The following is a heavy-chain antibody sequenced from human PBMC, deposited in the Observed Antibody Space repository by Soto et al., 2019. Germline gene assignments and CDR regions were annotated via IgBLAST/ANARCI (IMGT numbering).Heavy chain of an antibody. CDR3: ARGGALSTSWYWGDGLDS. D-gene: IGHD2-2*01. CDR1: GNSSSSHA. CDR2: IIPVFGTT. Sequence: SVKVSCKSSGNSSSSHAITWVRQAPGHGLEWMGGIIPVFGTTSYAQKFQGRVTITADKSTNTSYMELRSLRSEDTAVYYCARGGALSTSWYWGDGLDSWGQGTQVTVSS. V-gene: IGHV1-69*06. J-gene: IGHJ4*02.